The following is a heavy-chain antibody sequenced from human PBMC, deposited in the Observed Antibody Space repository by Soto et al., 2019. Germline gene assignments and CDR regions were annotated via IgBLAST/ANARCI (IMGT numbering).Heavy chain of an antibody. V-gene: IGHV3-23*01. Sequence: DVQLLESGGGLVQPGGSLRLSCAASGFTFSKYAMIWVRQAPGKGQEWVSGITGSGGTIEYADSVKGRFIISRDNSKNTVYLQMNSLRAEDTAMYYCAKDAVYGDGLWLVSDWGQGTLVTVS. J-gene: IGHJ4*02. CDR2: ITGSGGTI. CDR3: AKDAVYGDGLWLVSD. CDR1: GFTFSKYA. D-gene: IGHD2-21*02.